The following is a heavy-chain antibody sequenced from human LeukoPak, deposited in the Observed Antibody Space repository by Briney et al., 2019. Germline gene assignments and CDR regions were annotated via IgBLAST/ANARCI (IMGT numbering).Heavy chain of an antibody. CDR3: GRVASGGKSNDY. CDR2: IYSSGST. CDR1: GGTVSSDE. J-gene: IGHJ4*02. D-gene: IGHD2-15*01. Sequence: PWGSLRLSCAASGGTVSSDEINGVRQARGKGLHSVSLIYSSGSTYYADSVKGRFTISRDNSKNTLYLQMNSLRAEDTAVYYCGRVASGGKSNDYWGQGTLVTVSS. V-gene: IGHV3-53*01.